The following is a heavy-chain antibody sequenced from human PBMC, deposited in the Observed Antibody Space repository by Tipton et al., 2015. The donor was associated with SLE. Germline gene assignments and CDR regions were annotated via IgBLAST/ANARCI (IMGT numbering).Heavy chain of an antibody. Sequence: TLSLTCAVSGGSISSGGYSWSWIRQPPGKGLEWIGYIYHSGSTYYNPSLKSRVTISADRSKNQFTLKLSSVTAADTAVYYCAIKKGAIAAFDYWGQGTLVTVSS. V-gene: IGHV4-30-2*01. CDR3: AIKKGAIAAFDY. J-gene: IGHJ4*02. D-gene: IGHD1-26*01. CDR1: GGSISSGGYS. CDR2: IYHSGST.